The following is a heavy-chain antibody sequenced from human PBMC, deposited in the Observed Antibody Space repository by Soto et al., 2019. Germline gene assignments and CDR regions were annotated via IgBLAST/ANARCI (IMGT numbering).Heavy chain of an antibody. CDR2: ISGSGGST. CDR1: GFTFNSYS. J-gene: IGHJ6*02. Sequence: PGGSLRLSCVASGFTFNSYSMNWVRQAPGKGLEWVSAISGSGGSTYYADSVKGRFTISRDNSKNTLYLQMNSLRAEDTAVYYCAKVSARYYYYGMDVWGQGTTVTVSS. D-gene: IGHD6-6*01. V-gene: IGHV3-23*01. CDR3: AKVSARYYYYGMDV.